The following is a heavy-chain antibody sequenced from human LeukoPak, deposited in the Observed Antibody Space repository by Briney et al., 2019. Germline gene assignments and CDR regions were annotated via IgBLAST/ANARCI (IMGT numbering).Heavy chain of an antibody. CDR2: IWYDGSRK. J-gene: IGHJ4*02. Sequence: ESGGPLRLSCAASGFTFSSYGMHWVRQAPGKGLEWVAVIWYDGSRKYYADSVKGRFTISRDSSENTLYLQMNSLTAEDTAVYYCARDFSFYEDYWGQGTLVTVSS. CDR3: ARDFSFYEDY. V-gene: IGHV3-33*08. D-gene: IGHD3-3*01. CDR1: GFTFSSYG.